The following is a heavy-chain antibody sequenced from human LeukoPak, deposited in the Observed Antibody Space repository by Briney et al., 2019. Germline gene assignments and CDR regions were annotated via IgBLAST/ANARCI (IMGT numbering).Heavy chain of an antibody. CDR1: GFTFSSYA. Sequence: GGSLRLSCAASGFTFSSYAMSWVRQAPGKGLEWASSISSSSSYIYYADSVKGRFTISRDNAKNSLYLQMNSLRAEDTAVYYCARVISSPTFYFDYWGQGTLVTVSP. J-gene: IGHJ4*02. CDR3: ARVISSPTFYFDY. D-gene: IGHD6-13*01. CDR2: ISSSSSYI. V-gene: IGHV3-21*01.